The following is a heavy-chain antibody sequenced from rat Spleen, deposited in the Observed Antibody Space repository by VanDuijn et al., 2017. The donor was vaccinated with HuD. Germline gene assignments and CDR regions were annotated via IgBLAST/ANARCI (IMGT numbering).Heavy chain of an antibody. CDR3: ARLGYSSYISYWYFDF. CDR1: GFTFSDYY. CDR2: ISHDGSST. J-gene: IGHJ1*01. V-gene: IGHV5-29*01. Sequence: EVQLVESDGGLVQPGRSLKLSCAASGFTFSDYYMAWVRQAPTKGLEWVATISHDGSSTYYRDSVKGRFTISRDNAKSTLYLQMNSLRSEDTATYYCARLGYSSYISYWYFDFWGPGTMVTVSS. D-gene: IGHD1-2*01.